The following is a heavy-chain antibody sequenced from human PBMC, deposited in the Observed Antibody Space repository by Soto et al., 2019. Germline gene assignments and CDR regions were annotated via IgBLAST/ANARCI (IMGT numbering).Heavy chain of an antibody. J-gene: IGHJ6*02. D-gene: IGHD3-10*01. V-gene: IGHV1-3*05. CDR2: INAGNGNT. CDR1: GYTFTSYA. CDR3: ARGTGSRMDV. Sequence: QVQLVQSGAEEKKPGASVKFSCKASGYTFTSYAMHWVRQAPGQRLEWMGWINAGNGNTKYSQKFQGRVTITRDTSASTGDMELSSLRSEDTAVYYCARGTGSRMDVWGQGTTVTVSS.